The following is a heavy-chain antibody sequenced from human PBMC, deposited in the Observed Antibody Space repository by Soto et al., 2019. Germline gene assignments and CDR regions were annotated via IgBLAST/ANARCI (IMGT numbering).Heavy chain of an antibody. D-gene: IGHD3-3*01. CDR2: IYYSGST. V-gene: IGHV4-61*01. Sequence: QVQLQESGPGLVKPSETLSLTCTVSGGSVSSGSYYWSWIRQPPGKGLEWIGYIYYSGSTNYNPSLQRRVTISVDTSKNQFSLKLSSVTAADTAVYYCARGGPLRLTPDVWGQGTTVTVSS. J-gene: IGHJ6*02. CDR1: GGSVSSGSYY. CDR3: ARGGPLRLTPDV.